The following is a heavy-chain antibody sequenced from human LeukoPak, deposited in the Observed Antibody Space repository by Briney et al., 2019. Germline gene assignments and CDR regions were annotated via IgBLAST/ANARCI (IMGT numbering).Heavy chain of an antibody. V-gene: IGHV3-23*01. Sequence: GGSLRLSCAASGFTFSSYAMSWVRQAPGRGLEWVSAISGSGGSTYYADSVKGRFTISRDNSKNTLYLQMNSLRAEDTAVYYCAKDGDYYDSSGYKFPLGYWGQGTLVTVSS. CDR3: AKDGDYYDSSGYKFPLGY. D-gene: IGHD3-22*01. CDR2: ISGSGGST. J-gene: IGHJ4*02. CDR1: GFTFSSYA.